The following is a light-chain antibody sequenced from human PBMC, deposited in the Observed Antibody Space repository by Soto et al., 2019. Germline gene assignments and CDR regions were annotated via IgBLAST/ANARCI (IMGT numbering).Light chain of an antibody. CDR2: GAS. CDR3: QQYGRSPMFT. Sequence: EIVLTQSPGTLSLSPGERATLSCRASQSVSSNYLAWYQQKPGQAPRLLIYGASRAAAGIPDRFSGSGSGTDFTLTISSLEPEDFAVYFCQQYGRSPMFTFGQGTKLEIK. CDR1: QSVSSNY. J-gene: IGKJ2*01. V-gene: IGKV3-20*01.